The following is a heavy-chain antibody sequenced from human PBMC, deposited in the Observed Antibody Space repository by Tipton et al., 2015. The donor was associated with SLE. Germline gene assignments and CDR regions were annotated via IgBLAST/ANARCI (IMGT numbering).Heavy chain of an antibody. J-gene: IGHJ4*02. CDR1: GFTFSSYA. V-gene: IGHV3-64*04. CDR2: ISSSGDST. D-gene: IGHD1-14*01. Sequence: SLRLSCSASGFTFSSYAMYWVRQAPGKGLEYVSDISSSGDSTFYADSVKGRFTISRDNAKNSLYLQLSSLRADDTAVYYCASSPSLNQPIDYWGQGTLVTVSS. CDR3: ASSPSLNQPIDY.